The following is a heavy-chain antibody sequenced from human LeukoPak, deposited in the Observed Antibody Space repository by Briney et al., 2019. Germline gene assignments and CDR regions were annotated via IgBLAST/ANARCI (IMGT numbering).Heavy chain of an antibody. CDR3: AKGPTVGTPTAVDY. CDR1: GGSISNYY. V-gene: IGHV4-4*07. Sequence: KPSETLSLTCTVSGGSISNYYWSWIRQPAGKGLEWIGRIYSLGSTNYNPSLKSRVTMSVDTSKNQFSLKVRSVTAADTAIYYCAKGPTVGTPTAVDYWGQGILVTVSS. D-gene: IGHD4-23*01. CDR2: IYSLGST. J-gene: IGHJ4*02.